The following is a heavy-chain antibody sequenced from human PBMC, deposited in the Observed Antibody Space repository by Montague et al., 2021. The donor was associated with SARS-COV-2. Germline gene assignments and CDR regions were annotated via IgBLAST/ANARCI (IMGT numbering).Heavy chain of an antibody. V-gene: IGHV4-39*01. D-gene: IGHD3/OR15-3a*01. Sequence: SETLSLTCNVSGDSISSANYQWAWFRQPPGKGLQWVGSISHSGSSYYNPSLKSRLTISVDMSKRLFSLDVVSVAVADMAFYYCARQVGDFWTGFYVDFWGQGTLVTVSS. J-gene: IGHJ4*03. CDR1: GDSISSANYQ. CDR2: ISHSGSS. CDR3: ARQVGDFWTGFYVDF.